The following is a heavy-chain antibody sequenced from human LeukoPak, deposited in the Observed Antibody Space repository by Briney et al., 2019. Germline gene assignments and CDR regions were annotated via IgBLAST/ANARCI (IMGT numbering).Heavy chain of an antibody. V-gene: IGHV1-46*01. D-gene: IGHD5-18*01. CDR3: ARLTVEDTAMEDY. CDR1: GYTFTNYY. J-gene: IGHJ4*02. CDR2: INPSGGST. Sequence: GASVPVSFKASGYTFTNYYMHRVRQAPGQGLEWMGIINPSGGSTSYAQKFQGRVTMTRDTSTSTVYMELSSLGSEDTAVYYCARLTVEDTAMEDYWGQGTLVTVSS.